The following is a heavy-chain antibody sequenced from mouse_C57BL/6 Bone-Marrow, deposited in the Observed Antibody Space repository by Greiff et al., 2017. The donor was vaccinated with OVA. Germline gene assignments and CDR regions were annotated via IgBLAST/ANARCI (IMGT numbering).Heavy chain of an antibody. CDR3: ARHGDLHYYVSSYGFFAY. CDR2: ISSGGSYH. J-gene: IGHJ3*01. CDR1: GFTFSSYG. D-gene: IGHD1-1*01. V-gene: IGHV5-6*01. Sequence: EVKLMESGGDLVKPGGSLKLSCAASGFTFSSYGMSWVRQTPDKRLEWVATISSGGSYHYYPDSVQGRFTLSSDNAKNTLYLQMSILKSEYTSMYYCARHGDLHYYVSSYGFFAYWGQGTLVTVSA.